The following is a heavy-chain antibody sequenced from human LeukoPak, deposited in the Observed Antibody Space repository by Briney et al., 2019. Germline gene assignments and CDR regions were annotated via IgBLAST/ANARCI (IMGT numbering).Heavy chain of an antibody. CDR3: ARDRYYGSEGNWFDP. J-gene: IGHJ5*02. D-gene: IGHD1-26*01. Sequence: GGSLRLSCAASGFTFSSYWMSWVRQAPGKGLEWVANIKQDGSEKYYVDSVKGRFTISRDNAKNSLYLQVNSLRAEDTAVYYCARDRYYGSEGNWFDPWGQGTLVTVSS. CDR1: GFTFSSYW. V-gene: IGHV3-7*01. CDR2: IKQDGSEK.